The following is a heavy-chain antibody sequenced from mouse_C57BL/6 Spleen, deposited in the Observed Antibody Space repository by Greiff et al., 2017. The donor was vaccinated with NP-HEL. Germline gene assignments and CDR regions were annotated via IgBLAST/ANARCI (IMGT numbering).Heavy chain of an antibody. V-gene: IGHV1-55*01. D-gene: IGHD1-1*01. CDR2: IYPGSGST. CDR1: GYTFTSYW. Sequence: QVQLQQPGAELVKPGASVKMSCKASGYTFTSYWITWMKQRPGQGLEWIGDIYPGSGSTNYNEKFKSKATLTVDTSSSTAYMQLSSLTSEDSAVYYCARVYGSSYLYYFDYWGQGTTLTVSS. CDR3: ARVYGSSYLYYFDY. J-gene: IGHJ2*01.